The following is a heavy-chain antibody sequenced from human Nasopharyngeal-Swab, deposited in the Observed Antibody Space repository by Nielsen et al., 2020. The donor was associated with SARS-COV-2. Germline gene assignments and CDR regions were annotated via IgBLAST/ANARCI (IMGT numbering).Heavy chain of an antibody. CDR3: ATLWGATSSDFDY. Sequence: WVRQAPGQGLEWMGWINTNTGHPTYARGFTGRFVFSLDSSARSTYLEISSLQPDDTAVYYCATLWGATSSDFDYWGQGTLVPSPQ. D-gene: IGHD6-6*01. V-gene: IGHV7-4-1*02. J-gene: IGHJ4*02. CDR2: INTNTGHP.